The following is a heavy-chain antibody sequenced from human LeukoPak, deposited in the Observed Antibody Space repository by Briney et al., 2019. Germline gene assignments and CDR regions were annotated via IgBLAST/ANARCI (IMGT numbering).Heavy chain of an antibody. V-gene: IGHV1-8*01. D-gene: IGHD5-18*01. Sequence: ASVKVSCKASGYTFTSYDINWVRQATGQGLEWMGWMNPNSGNTGYAQKFQGRVTMTRNTSISTAYMELSSLRSEDTAVYYCARCHPTGILRAFDIWGQGTMVTVSS. CDR3: ARCHPTGILRAFDI. CDR1: GYTFTSYD. J-gene: IGHJ3*02. CDR2: MNPNSGNT.